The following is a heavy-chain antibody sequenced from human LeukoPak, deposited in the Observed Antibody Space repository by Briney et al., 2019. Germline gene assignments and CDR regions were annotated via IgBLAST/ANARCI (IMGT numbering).Heavy chain of an antibody. CDR3: ATNLYSSSWYFGPYYYYGMDV. J-gene: IGHJ6*02. Sequence: SETLSLTCTVSGGSISIYYWSWIRQPPGKGLEWIGYIYYSGSTNYNPPLKSRVTISVDTSKNQFSLKLSSVTAADTAVYYCATNLYSSSWYFGPYYYYGMDVWGQGTTVTVSS. D-gene: IGHD6-13*01. CDR1: GGSISIYY. CDR2: IYYSGST. V-gene: IGHV4-59*01.